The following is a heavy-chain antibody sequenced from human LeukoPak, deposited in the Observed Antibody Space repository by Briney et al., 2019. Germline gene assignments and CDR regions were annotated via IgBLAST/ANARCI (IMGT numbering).Heavy chain of an antibody. Sequence: PGGSLRLSCAASGFSFSSYSMSWVRQAPGKGPEWVSSIGGSGGGTDYADSVEGRFNISSDNSKKMLYLQMNSLRVEDTAVYYCAKDIRVHYFDPRGYLFDPWGQGTLVTVSS. CDR3: AKDIRVHYFDPRGYLFDP. CDR1: GFSFSSYS. CDR2: IGGSGGGT. V-gene: IGHV3-23*01. D-gene: IGHD3-22*01. J-gene: IGHJ5*02.